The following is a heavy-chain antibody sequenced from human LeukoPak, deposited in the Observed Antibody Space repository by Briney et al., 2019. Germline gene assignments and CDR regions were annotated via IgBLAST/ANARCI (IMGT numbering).Heavy chain of an antibody. D-gene: IGHD3-22*01. CDR1: GFTFSDYY. CDR3: ARHYYHGSGHGGY. CDR2: ISSSGSTI. J-gene: IGHJ4*02. Sequence: GGSLRLSCAASGFTFSDYYMSWIRQAPGKGLEWLSYISSSGSTIYYADSVEGRFTISRDNAKNSLYLQVNSLRVEDTAVYYCARHYYHGSGHGGYWGQGTLVTVSS. V-gene: IGHV3-11*01.